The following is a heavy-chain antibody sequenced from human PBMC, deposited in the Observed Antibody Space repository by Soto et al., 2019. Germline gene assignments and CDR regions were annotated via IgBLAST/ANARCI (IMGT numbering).Heavy chain of an antibody. Sequence: GGSLRLSCAASGFTFDDYAMHWVRQAPGKGLEWVSGISWNSGSIGYADSVKGRFTISRDNAKNSLYLQMNSLRAEDTALYYCAKDNQDVVATISTSPVPYYMDVWAKGTKVTVSS. CDR3: AKDNQDVVATISTSPVPYYMDV. V-gene: IGHV3-9*01. CDR2: ISWNSGSI. D-gene: IGHD5-12*01. J-gene: IGHJ6*03. CDR1: GFTFDDYA.